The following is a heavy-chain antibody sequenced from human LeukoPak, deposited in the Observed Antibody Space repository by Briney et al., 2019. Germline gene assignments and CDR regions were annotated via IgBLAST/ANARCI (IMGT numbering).Heavy chain of an antibody. CDR2: TYYRSKWYN. V-gene: IGHV6-1*01. D-gene: IGHD3-16*01. CDR3: ARGVYDYVRWVRYNWFDP. J-gene: IGHJ5*02. Sequence: SQTLSLTCAISGDSVSSNSAAWNWIRQSPSRGLEWLGRTYYRSKWYNDYAVSVKSRITINPDTSKNQFSLQLNSVTPEDTAVYYCARGVYDYVRWVRYNWFDPWGQGTLVTVSS. CDR1: GDSVSSNSAA.